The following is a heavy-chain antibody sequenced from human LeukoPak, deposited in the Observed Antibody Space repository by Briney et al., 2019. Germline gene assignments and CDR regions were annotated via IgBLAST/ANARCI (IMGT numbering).Heavy chain of an antibody. CDR1: GDSISSGGNY. V-gene: IGHV4-31*03. J-gene: IGHJ4*02. CDR3: ARDVLRYYFDS. CDR2: IYHSGNP. Sequence: PSQTLSLTCTVSGDSISSGGNYWSWIRQRPGQGLEWIGCIYHSGNPYYNPSLKSRLTMSVDTSKNQFSLKLSSVTAADTAVYYCARDVLRYYFDSWGQGTLVAVSS.